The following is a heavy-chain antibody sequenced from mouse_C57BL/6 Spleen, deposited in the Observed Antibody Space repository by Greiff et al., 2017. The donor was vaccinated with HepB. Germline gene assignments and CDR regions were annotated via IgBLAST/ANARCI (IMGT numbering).Heavy chain of an antibody. CDR2: IHPSDSDT. CDR1: GYTFTSYW. Sequence: VQLQQPGAELVKPGASVKVSCKASGYTFTSYWMHWVKQRPGQGLEWIGRIHPSDSDTNYNQKFKGKATLTVDKSSSTAYMQLRSLTSEDSAVYYCAKDYGTAWFAYWGQGTLVTVSA. V-gene: IGHV1-74*01. J-gene: IGHJ3*01. D-gene: IGHD2-1*01. CDR3: AKDYGTAWFAY.